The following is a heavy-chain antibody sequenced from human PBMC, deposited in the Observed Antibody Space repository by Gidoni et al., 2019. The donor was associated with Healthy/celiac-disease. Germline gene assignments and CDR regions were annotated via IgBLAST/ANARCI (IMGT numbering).Heavy chain of an antibody. J-gene: IGHJ6*02. V-gene: IGHV4-39*07. CDR2: IYYSGST. Sequence: QLQLQESGPGLVKPSETLSLTCTVSGGSISSSSYYWGWIRQPPGKGLEWIGSIYYSGSTYYNPSLKSRVTISVDTSKNQFSLKLSSVTAADTAVYYCARDPARIAVAGTGNYYYYGMDVWGQGTTVTVSS. CDR1: GGSISSSSYY. D-gene: IGHD6-19*01. CDR3: ARDPARIAVAGTGNYYYYGMDV.